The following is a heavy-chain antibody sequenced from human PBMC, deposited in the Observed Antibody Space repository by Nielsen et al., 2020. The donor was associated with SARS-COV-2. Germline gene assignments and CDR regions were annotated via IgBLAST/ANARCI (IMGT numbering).Heavy chain of an antibody. CDR3: ARVVVPAARSSGYYGMDV. CDR2: INPNSGGT. CDR1: GYTFTGYY. J-gene: IGHJ6*02. D-gene: IGHD2-2*01. V-gene: IGHV1-2*06. Sequence: ASVKVSCKASGYTFTGYYMHWVRQAPGQGLEWMGRINPNSGGTNYAQKLQGRVTMTTDTSTSTAYMELRSLRSDDTAVYYCARVVVPAARSSGYYGMDVWGQGTTVTVSS.